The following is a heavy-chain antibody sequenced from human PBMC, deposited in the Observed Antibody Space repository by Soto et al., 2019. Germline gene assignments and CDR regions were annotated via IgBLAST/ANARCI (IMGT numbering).Heavy chain of an antibody. V-gene: IGHV4-39*01. CDR3: ARLKIHDRPADLVRGDYY. Sequence: SETLSLTCTVSGGSISSSSYYWGWIRQPPGKGLEWIGSIYYSGSTYYNPSLKSRVTISVDTSKNQFSLKLSSVTAADTAVYYCARLKIHDRPADLVRGDYYWGQGTLVTVSS. CDR2: IYYSGST. CDR1: GGSISSSSYY. D-gene: IGHD3-10*01. J-gene: IGHJ4*02.